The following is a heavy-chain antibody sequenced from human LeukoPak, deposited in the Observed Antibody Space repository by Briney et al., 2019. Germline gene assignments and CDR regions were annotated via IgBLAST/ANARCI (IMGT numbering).Heavy chain of an antibody. CDR1: GFTFSSYW. CDR2: IYSDNT. Sequence: GGSLRLSCAASGFTFSSYWIHWVRQAPGKGLEWVSFIYSDNTHYSDSVKGRFTISRDNSKNTLYLQMNSLRAEDTAVYYCARRAGAYSHPYDCWGQGTLVTVSS. CDR3: ARRAGAYSHPYDC. J-gene: IGHJ4*02. D-gene: IGHD4/OR15-4a*01. V-gene: IGHV3-53*01.